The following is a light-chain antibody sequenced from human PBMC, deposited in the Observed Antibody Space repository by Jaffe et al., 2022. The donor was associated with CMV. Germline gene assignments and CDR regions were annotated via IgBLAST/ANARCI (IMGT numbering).Light chain of an antibody. CDR3: QAYGSSTYV. CDR2: QDN. Sequence: SYELTQPPSVSVSPGQTASITCSGEKLGDKYASWYQQKPGQSPVLVIYQDNKRPSGIPERFSGSNSGNTATLTISGTQPMDEADYYCQAYGSSTYVFGTGTKITVL. J-gene: IGLJ1*01. CDR1: KLGDKY. V-gene: IGLV3-1*01.